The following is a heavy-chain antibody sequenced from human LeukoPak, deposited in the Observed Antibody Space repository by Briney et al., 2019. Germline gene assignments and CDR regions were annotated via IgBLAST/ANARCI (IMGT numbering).Heavy chain of an antibody. CDR3: ARGLLMVYAMAFDP. Sequence: GASVSVSCKASGYTFTSYGISWVRQAPGQGLEWMGWISAYNGNTTYAKKLQGRVTMTTDTSTSTAYMELRSLRSDDTAVYYCARGLLMVYAMAFDPWGQGTLVTVSS. D-gene: IGHD2-8*01. CDR2: ISAYNGNT. CDR1: GYTFTSYG. J-gene: IGHJ5*02. V-gene: IGHV1-18*01.